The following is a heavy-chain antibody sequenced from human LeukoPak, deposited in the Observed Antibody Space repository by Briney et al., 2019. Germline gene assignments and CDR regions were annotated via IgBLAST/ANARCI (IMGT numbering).Heavy chain of an antibody. CDR2: ISSSSSTI. Sequence: PPGGSLRLSCAASGFTFSTYAVSWVRQAPGKGLEWVSYISSSSSTIYYADSVKGRFTISRDNAKNSLYLQMNSLRDEDTAVYYCARPGGDEDGGGAFDIWGQGTMVTVSS. CDR3: ARPGGDEDGGGAFDI. V-gene: IGHV3-48*02. CDR1: GFTFSTYA. J-gene: IGHJ3*02. D-gene: IGHD2-21*02.